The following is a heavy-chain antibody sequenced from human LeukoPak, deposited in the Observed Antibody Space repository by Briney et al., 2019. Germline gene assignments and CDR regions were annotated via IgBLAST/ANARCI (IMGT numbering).Heavy chain of an antibody. Sequence: GGSLRLSCAASGFTFSSYAMSWVRQAPGKGLEWVTAISGSGGSTYYADSVKGRFTISRDNSKNTLYLQMNSLRAEDTAVYYCARETYGSGSLQGGMDVWGQGTTVTVSS. CDR1: GFTFSSYA. V-gene: IGHV3-23*01. CDR3: ARETYGSGSLQGGMDV. D-gene: IGHD3-10*01. J-gene: IGHJ6*02. CDR2: ISGSGGST.